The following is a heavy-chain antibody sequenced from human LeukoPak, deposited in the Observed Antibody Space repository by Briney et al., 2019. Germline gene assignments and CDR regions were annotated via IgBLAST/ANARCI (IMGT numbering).Heavy chain of an antibody. CDR3: AKRPAVGSGLPLYFDY. CDR1: GFTFSSYA. Sequence: QPGGSLRLSCAASGFTFSSYAMSWVRQAPGKGLEWVSAISGSGSSTYYADSVKGRFTISRDNSKNTLYLQMNSLRAEDTAVYYCAKRPAVGSGLPLYFDYWGQGTLVTVSS. D-gene: IGHD2-15*01. CDR2: ISGSGSST. V-gene: IGHV3-23*01. J-gene: IGHJ4*02.